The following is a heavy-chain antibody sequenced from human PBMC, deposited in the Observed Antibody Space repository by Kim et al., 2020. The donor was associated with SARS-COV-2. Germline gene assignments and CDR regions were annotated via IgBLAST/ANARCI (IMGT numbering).Heavy chain of an antibody. D-gene: IGHD4-17*01. J-gene: IGHJ6*02. CDR3: ATGAGYGGNSGPYYGMDV. CDR1: GYTLTELS. V-gene: IGHV1-24*01. Sequence: ASVKVSCKVSGYTLTELSMHWVRQAPGKGLEWMGGFDPEDGETIYAQKFQGRVTMTEDTSTDTAYMELSSLRSEDTAVYYCATGAGYGGNSGPYYGMDVWGQGTTVTVSS. CDR2: FDPEDGET.